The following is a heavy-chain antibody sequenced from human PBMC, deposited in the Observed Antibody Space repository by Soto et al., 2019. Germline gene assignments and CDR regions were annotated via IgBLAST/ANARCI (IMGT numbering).Heavy chain of an antibody. CDR3: VKVVVPAAEHDFWSGPYYYYYGMDV. Sequence: GGSLRLSCSASGFTFSSYAMHWVRQAPGKGLEYVSAISSNGGSTYYADSVKGRFTISRDNSKNTLYLQMSSLRAEDTAVYCCVKVVVPAAEHDFWSGPYYYYYGMDVWGQGTTVTVSS. CDR1: GFTFSSYA. D-gene: IGHD3-3*01. J-gene: IGHJ6*02. CDR2: ISSNGGST. V-gene: IGHV3-64D*08.